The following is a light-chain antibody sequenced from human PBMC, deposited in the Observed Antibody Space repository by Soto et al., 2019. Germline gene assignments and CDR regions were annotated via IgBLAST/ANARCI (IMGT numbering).Light chain of an antibody. J-gene: IGLJ3*02. CDR1: SSNIGAGYD. V-gene: IGLV1-40*01. Sequence: QSVLTQPPSVSGAPGQRVTISCTGSSSNIGAGYDVHWYQQPPGTAPKLLFYGNSNRPSGVPDRFSGSKSGTSASLAITGLRAEDEADYYCQSYDGSPTWVFGGGTKLTVL. CDR2: GNS. CDR3: QSYDGSPTWV.